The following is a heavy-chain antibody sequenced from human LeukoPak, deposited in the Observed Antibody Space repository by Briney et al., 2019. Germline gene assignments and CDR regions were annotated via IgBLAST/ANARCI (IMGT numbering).Heavy chain of an antibody. CDR2: IRVISSYI. V-gene: IGHV3-21*01. CDR3: ARVFSFSSGWYRYYCYGMDV. CDR1: GFTFSSYS. D-gene: IGHD6-19*01. J-gene: IGHJ6*02. Sequence: GGSLRLSCAASGFTFSSYSMNWVRQAPGKGLEWVSSIRVISSYIYYADSVKGRFTISRDNAKNSLYLQMNSLRAEDTAVYYCARVFSFSSGWYRYYCYGMDVWGQGTTVSVSS.